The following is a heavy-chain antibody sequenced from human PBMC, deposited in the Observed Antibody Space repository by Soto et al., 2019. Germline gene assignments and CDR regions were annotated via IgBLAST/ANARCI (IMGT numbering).Heavy chain of an antibody. CDR2: ISGRGENT. D-gene: IGHD7-27*01. V-gene: IGHV3-23*01. J-gene: IGHJ3*02. CDR1: GFTFSVFA. CDR3: AKDRGTGDYGVNAVDI. Sequence: EVQLLESGGGLGQPGGSLRLSCAASGFTFSVFAMSWVRQAPGKGLELVSTISGRGENTYYADSVKGRFTISRDNSKNTLNLQMNSLRGEDKAVYYCAKDRGTGDYGVNAVDIWGKGTMVTVAS.